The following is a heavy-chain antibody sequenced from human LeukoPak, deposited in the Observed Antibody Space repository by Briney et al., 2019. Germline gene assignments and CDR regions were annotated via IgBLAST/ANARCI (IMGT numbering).Heavy chain of an antibody. V-gene: IGHV4-39*07. CDR3: ARGLGYSSSWLRYYYYMDV. Sequence: SETLSLTCTVSGGSISSSSYYWGWIRQPPGKGLEWIGEINHSGSTNYNPSLKSRVTISVDTSKNQFSLKLSSVTAADTAVYYCARGLGYSSSWLRYYYYMDVWGKGTTVTVSS. CDR1: GGSISSSSYY. J-gene: IGHJ6*03. D-gene: IGHD6-13*01. CDR2: INHSGST.